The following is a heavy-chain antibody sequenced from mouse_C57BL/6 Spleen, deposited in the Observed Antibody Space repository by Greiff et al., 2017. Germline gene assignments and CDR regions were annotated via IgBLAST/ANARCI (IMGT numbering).Heavy chain of an antibody. CDR3: AKFATFYCDY. CDR1: GYTFTTYW. Sequence: QVQLQQPGAELVKPGPSVKMSCKASGYTFTTYWITWVKQRPGPGIEWIGDMYPGSGSTNYNEQFKNKSTLTVDTSSSTAYMQLSSLTSEDSAVYYCAKFATFYCDYWGQGTTLTVSS. D-gene: IGHD6-1*01. V-gene: IGHV1-55*01. CDR2: MYPGSGST. J-gene: IGHJ2*01.